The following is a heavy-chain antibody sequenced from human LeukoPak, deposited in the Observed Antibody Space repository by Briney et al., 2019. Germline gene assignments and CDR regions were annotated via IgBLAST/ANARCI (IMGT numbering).Heavy chain of an antibody. V-gene: IGHV4-59*08. Sequence: SETLSLTCTVSGGSISSYYWSWIRQPPGKGLEWIGYIYYSGSTNYNPSLKSRVTISVDTSKNQFSLKLSSVTAADTAVYYCASSRVTGDILFDYWGQGTLVTVSS. J-gene: IGHJ4*02. CDR1: GGSISSYY. CDR2: IYYSGST. D-gene: IGHD7-27*01. CDR3: ASSRVTGDILFDY.